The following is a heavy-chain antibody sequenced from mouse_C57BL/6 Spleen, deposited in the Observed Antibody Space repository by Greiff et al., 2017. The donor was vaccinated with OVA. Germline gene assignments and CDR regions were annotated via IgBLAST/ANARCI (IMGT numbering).Heavy chain of an antibody. CDR2: IYPRSGNT. V-gene: IGHV1-81*01. CDR1: GYTFTSYG. CDR3: AGYYSDAWFAY. D-gene: IGHD2-12*01. J-gene: IGHJ3*01. Sequence: QVQLKESGAELARPGASVKLSCKASGYTFTSYGISWVKQRTGQGLEWIGEIYPRSGNTYYNEKFKGKATLTADKSSSTAYMELRSLTSEDAAVYFCAGYYSDAWFAYWGQGTLVTVSA.